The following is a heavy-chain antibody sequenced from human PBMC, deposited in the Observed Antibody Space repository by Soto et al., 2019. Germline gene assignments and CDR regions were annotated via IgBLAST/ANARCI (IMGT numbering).Heavy chain of an antibody. V-gene: IGHV3-23*01. CDR1: GFTFSSYA. CDR2: ISGTGRDT. J-gene: IGHJ4*02. D-gene: IGHD1-26*01. CDR3: ARQRESGRYVVSDY. Sequence: PGGSLRLSCAASGFTFSSYAMSWVRQAPGKGLEWVSVISGTGRDTYYADSVKGRFTISRDNSKSTLFLQMDSLRADDTAIYWCARQRESGRYVVSDYWGQGTLVTVSS.